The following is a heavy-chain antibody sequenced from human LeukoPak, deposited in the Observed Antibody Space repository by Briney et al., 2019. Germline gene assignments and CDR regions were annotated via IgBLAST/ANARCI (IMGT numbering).Heavy chain of an antibody. CDR1: GFTFSGYW. V-gene: IGHV3-7*01. CDR2: IKQDGSER. Sequence: GGSLRLSCAASGFTFSGYWMSWVRQAPGKGLEWVANIKQDGSERYYVDSVKGRFTISKDNAKNSLYLQMNSLRAEDTAVYYCARDHLWGSDYWGQGTLVTVSS. J-gene: IGHJ4*02. CDR3: ARDHLWGSDY. D-gene: IGHD3-16*01.